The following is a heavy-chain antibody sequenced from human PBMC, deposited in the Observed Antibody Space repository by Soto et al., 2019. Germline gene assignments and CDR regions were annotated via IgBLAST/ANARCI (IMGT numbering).Heavy chain of an antibody. J-gene: IGHJ1*01. CDR1: GGSISSGGYY. CDR2: IYYSGST. Sequence: QVQLQESGPGLVKPSQTLSLTCTVSGGSISSGGYYLSWIRQQPGKGLELIGFIYYSGSTYYNPFLKSRVTISVDTSKNQFSLKLSSVTAADTAVYYCAIYDSSGSRGFQHWGQGTLVTVSS. D-gene: IGHD3-22*01. V-gene: IGHV4-31*03. CDR3: AIYDSSGSRGFQH.